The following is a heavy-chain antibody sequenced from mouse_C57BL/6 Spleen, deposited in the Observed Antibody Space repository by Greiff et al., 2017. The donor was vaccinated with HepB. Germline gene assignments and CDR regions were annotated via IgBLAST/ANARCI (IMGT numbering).Heavy chain of an antibody. CDR2: ISSGSSTI. CDR3: ARRGVITTVVAHWYFDV. D-gene: IGHD1-1*01. Sequence: EVQRVESGGGLVKPGGSLKLSCAASGFTFSDYGMHWVRQAPEKGLEWVAYISSGSSTIYYADTVKGRFTISRDNAKNTLFLQMTSLRSEDTAMYYCARRGVITTVVAHWYFDVWGTGTTVTVSS. CDR1: GFTFSDYG. J-gene: IGHJ1*03. V-gene: IGHV5-17*01.